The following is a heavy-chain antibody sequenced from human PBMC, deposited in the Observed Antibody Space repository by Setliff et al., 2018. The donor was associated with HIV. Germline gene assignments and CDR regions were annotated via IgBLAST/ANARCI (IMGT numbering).Heavy chain of an antibody. CDR1: GDSVSSYY. J-gene: IGHJ6*03. D-gene: IGHD2-15*01. Sequence: LSLTCAVSGDSVSSYYWTWIRQPPGKGLEWIGYFYYSGGTRYNPSLESRVTISVDMSKNQFSLKLSSVTAADTAVYYCARGLGRGSSEYYYYYYYMDVWGKGTTVTVS. CDR3: ARGLGRGSSEYYYYYYYMDV. V-gene: IGHV4-59*02. CDR2: FYYSGGT.